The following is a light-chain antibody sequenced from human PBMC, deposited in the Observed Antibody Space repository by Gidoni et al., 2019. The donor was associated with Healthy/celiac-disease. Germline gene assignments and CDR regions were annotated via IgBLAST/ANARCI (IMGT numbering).Light chain of an antibody. CDR3: MQALQTPLT. Sequence: DIVMTQSPLSLPVTPGEPASIACRSSQSLLHSNGYNYLDWYLQKTGQSPQILIYLGSNRASGVPDRCSGSGAGTDFTLKISRVEAEDVGVYYCMQALQTPLTFGPGTKVDIK. J-gene: IGKJ3*01. V-gene: IGKV2-28*01. CDR2: LGS. CDR1: QSLLHSNGYNY.